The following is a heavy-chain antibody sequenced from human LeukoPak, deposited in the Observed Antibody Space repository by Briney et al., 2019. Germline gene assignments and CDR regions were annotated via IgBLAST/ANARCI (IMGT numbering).Heavy chain of an antibody. Sequence: PSETLSLTCTVSGGSISNSYLTWMRQPPGRAVEWIGYIYYSGGTNYNPSLRSRVTISVDTSKNQFSLKLSSVTAADTAVYYCARPVEVGATGGNAFDIWGQGTMVTVSA. CDR3: ARPVEVGATGGNAFDI. CDR2: IYYSGGT. CDR1: GGSISNSY. J-gene: IGHJ3*02. V-gene: IGHV4-59*08. D-gene: IGHD1-26*01.